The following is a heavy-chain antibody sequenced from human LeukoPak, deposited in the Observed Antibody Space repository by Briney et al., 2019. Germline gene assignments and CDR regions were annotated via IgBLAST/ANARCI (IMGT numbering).Heavy chain of an antibody. CDR1: GITVSNYG. CDR3: ATRGVVIRVILVGFHKEAYYFDS. D-gene: IGHD3-22*01. CDR2: ISGSGGST. V-gene: IGHV3-23*01. J-gene: IGHJ4*02. Sequence: PGGSLRLSCAVSGITVSNYGMSWVRQAPGKGLEWVAGISGSGGSTHYADSVKGRFTISRDNPRNTLYLQMNSLRPEDTAVYFCATRGVVIRVILVGFHKEAYYFDSWGQGALVTVSS.